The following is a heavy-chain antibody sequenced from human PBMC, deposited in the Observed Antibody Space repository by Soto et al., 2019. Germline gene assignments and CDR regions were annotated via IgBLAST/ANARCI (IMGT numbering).Heavy chain of an antibody. V-gene: IGHV4-30-2*01. J-gene: IGHJ5*02. CDR1: DAPITRCSYS. D-gene: IGHD2-21*02. CDR3: ARDMSGCSSSDCYLSGWLDP. Sequence: PSETLSLTCTVSDAPITRCSYSWSWIRQPPGKGLEWIGFIYQSGSTHYNPSLKSRVTISVDRSKNHFSLQLTSLTAADTAVYYCARDMSGCSSSDCYLSGWLDPWGPGTLVTVSS. CDR2: IYQSGST.